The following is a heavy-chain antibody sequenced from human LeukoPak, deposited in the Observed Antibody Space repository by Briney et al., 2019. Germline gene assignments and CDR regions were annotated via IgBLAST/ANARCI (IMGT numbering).Heavy chain of an antibody. CDR1: GFTFSRYW. D-gene: IGHD3-9*01. Sequence: GGSLRLSCAASGFTFSRYWMSWVRQAPGKGLEWVANIKQDGSEKYYVDSVKGRFTISRDNAENSLYLQMNSLRAEDTAVYYCARGKDWYDYWGQGTLVTVSS. CDR2: IKQDGSEK. CDR3: ARGKDWYDY. J-gene: IGHJ4*02. V-gene: IGHV3-7*03.